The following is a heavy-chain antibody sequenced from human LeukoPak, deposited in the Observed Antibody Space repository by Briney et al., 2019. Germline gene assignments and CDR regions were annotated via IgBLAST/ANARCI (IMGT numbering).Heavy chain of an antibody. CDR1: GFTVSSNY. V-gene: IGHV3-53*01. Sequence: PGGSLRLTCAASGFTVSSNYMSWVRQAPGKGLEWVSVIYSGGSTYYADSVKGRFTIPRDNSKDTLYLQMNSLRAEDTAVYYCARGVNYYDSSGYYFDYWGQGTLVTVSS. J-gene: IGHJ4*02. CDR2: IYSGGST. D-gene: IGHD3-22*01. CDR3: ARGVNYYDSSGYYFDY.